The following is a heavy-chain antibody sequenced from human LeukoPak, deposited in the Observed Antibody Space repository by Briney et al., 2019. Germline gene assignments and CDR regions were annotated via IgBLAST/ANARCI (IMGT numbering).Heavy chain of an antibody. CDR1: GFTFSSYW. Sequence: PGGSLRLSCAASGFTFSSYWMSWVRQAPGKGLEWVANIKQDGSEKYYVDSVKGRFTISRDNAKNSLYLQMNSLRAEDTAVYYCARVERVAAAEFYYYYYMDVWGKGTTVTVSS. CDR3: ARVERVAAAEFYYYYYMDV. CDR2: IKQDGSEK. D-gene: IGHD6-13*01. J-gene: IGHJ6*03. V-gene: IGHV3-7*01.